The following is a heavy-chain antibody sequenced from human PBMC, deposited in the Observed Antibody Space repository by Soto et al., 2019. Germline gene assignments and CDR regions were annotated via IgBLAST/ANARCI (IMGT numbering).Heavy chain of an antibody. D-gene: IGHD6-19*01. V-gene: IGHV3-23*01. CDR3: ASRPRGSVAGTLDS. J-gene: IGHJ5*01. CDR1: GFTFSDYA. Sequence: GGSLRLSCAASGFTFSDYAMSWVRQAPGKGLEWVSVINSDGATCYADSVQGRFSISRDNSKSTLYLQMNSLSVEDTAIYYCASRPRGSVAGTLDSWGQGSLVTVSA. CDR2: INSDGAT.